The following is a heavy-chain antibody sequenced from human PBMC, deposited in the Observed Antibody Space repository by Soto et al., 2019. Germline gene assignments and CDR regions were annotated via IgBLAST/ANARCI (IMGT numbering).Heavy chain of an antibody. CDR1: GFTFSSYA. V-gene: IGHV3-23*01. CDR2: ISGSGGST. J-gene: IGHJ4*02. D-gene: IGHD2-2*01. CDR3: AKAWGVVPAAIDFYFDY. Sequence: GGSLRLSCAASGFTFSSYAMSWVRQAPGKGLEWVSAISGSGGSTYYADSVKGRFTISRDNSKNTLYLQMNSLRAEDTAVYYCAKAWGVVPAAIDFYFDYWGQGTLVTVSS.